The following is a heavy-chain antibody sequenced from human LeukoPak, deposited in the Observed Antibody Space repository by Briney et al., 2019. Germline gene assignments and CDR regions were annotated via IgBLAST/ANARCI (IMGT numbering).Heavy chain of an antibody. J-gene: IGHJ6*02. CDR1: GFTFRGFL. CDR3: AKTSDIYCSSTSCYGMDV. V-gene: IGHV3-7*01. D-gene: IGHD2-2*01. Sequence: GGSLRLSCAASGFTFRGFLRRWVRQAPGKGLEWVANIKEDGSEKYYADSVKGRFTISRDTTKNSLSIQMNSLRAEDTAVYYCAKTSDIYCSSTSCYGMDVWGQGTTVTVSS. CDR2: IKEDGSEK.